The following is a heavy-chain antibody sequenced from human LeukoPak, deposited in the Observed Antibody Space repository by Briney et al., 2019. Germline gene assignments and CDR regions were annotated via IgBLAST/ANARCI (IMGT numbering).Heavy chain of an antibody. CDR3: ARDKMGGFDY. CDR2: IYYDGST. V-gene: IGHV4-39*07. CDR1: GGSISSSSYY. J-gene: IGHJ4*02. Sequence: SETLSLTCTVSGGSISSSSYYWGWIRQPPGKGLEWIGSIYYDGSTYYNPSLKSRVTISVDTSKNQFSLKLSSVTAADTAIYYCARDKMGGFDYWGQGTLVTVSS. D-gene: IGHD3-16*01.